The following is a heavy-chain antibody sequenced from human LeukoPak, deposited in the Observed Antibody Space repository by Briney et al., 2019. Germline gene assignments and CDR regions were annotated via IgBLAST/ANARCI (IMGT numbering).Heavy chain of an antibody. V-gene: IGHV3-49*04. J-gene: IGHJ4*02. CDR3: SRDYYYDGSGYLFDY. D-gene: IGHD3-22*01. CDR1: GFNFGDYA. Sequence: GGSLRLSCTASGFNFGDYAMSWVRQGPGKGLEGGGFIRSKGYGGTTEYAASVKGRFTISRDDSKSIAYLQMNSLKTEDTAVYYCSRDYYYDGSGYLFDYWGQGTLVTVSS. CDR2: IRSKGYGGTT.